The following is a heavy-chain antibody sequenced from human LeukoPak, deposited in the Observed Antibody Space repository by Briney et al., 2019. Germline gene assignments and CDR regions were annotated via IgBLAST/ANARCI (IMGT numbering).Heavy chain of an antibody. J-gene: IGHJ4*02. CDR2: INPSSGGT. CDR3: ARDSSGYYRDFDY. V-gene: IGHV1-2*06. Sequence: ASVKVSCKASGYTFTGYYMHWVRQAPGQGLEWMGRINPSSGGTNYAQKFQGRVTMTRDTSISTAYMELSRLRSDDTAVYYCARDSSGYYRDFDYWGQGTLVTVSS. D-gene: IGHD3-22*01. CDR1: GYTFTGYY.